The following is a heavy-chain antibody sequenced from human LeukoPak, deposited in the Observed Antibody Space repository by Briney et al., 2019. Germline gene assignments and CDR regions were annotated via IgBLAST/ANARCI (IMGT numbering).Heavy chain of an antibody. CDR1: GGSISSRSDY. CDR3: SRSHDYGGLYFYYYMDV. Sequence: SETLTLTCTVSGGSISSRSDYWGWIRQTPGKGLEWIGNLDSSGSTYYNPSLKSRVTISVGTSKNQFSLNLRSVTAADTAIYFCSRSHDYGGLYFYYYMDVWGKGTTVTVSS. J-gene: IGHJ6*03. V-gene: IGHV4-39*01. D-gene: IGHD4-23*01. CDR2: LDSSGST.